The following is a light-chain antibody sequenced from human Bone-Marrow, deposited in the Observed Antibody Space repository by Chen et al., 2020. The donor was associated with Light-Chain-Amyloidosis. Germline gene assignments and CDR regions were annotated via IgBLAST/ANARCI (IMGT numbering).Light chain of an antibody. CDR1: NIGSTR. CDR2: EDS. V-gene: IGLV3-21*02. J-gene: IGLJ3*02. Sequence: SYVLTQPSSVSVAPGQTASSAGGGNNIGSTRVHWYQQTPGQAPLLVVYEDSDRPSGIPERLSGSNSGNTATLTISRVEAGDEADYDGQVWDRSSDRPVFGGGTKLTGL. CDR3: QVWDRSSDRPV.